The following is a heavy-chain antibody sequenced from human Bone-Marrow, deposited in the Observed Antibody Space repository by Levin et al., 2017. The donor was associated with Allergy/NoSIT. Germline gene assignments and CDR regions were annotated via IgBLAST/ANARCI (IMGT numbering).Heavy chain of an antibody. CDR2: INPNSGGT. J-gene: IGHJ5*02. CDR1: GYTFTGYY. Sequence: AASVKVSCKASGYTFTGYYMHWVRQAPGQGLEWMGWINPNSGGTNYAQKFQGRVTMTRDTSISTAYMELSRLRSDDTAVYYCASFKVATTSWWFDPWGQGTLVTVSS. CDR3: ASFKVATTSWWFDP. D-gene: IGHD5-12*01. V-gene: IGHV1-2*02.